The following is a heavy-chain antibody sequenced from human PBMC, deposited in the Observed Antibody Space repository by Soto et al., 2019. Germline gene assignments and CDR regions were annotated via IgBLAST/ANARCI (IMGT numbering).Heavy chain of an antibody. CDR3: AKHNIVGAADY. CDR1: GFTFSSYG. Sequence: GGSLRLSCAASGFTFSSYGMHWVRQAPAKGLEWVAVISYDGSNKYYADSVKGRFTISRDNSKNTLYLQMNSLRAEDTAVYYCAKHNIVGAADYWGQGTLVTVSS. CDR2: ISYDGSNK. V-gene: IGHV3-30*18. J-gene: IGHJ4*02. D-gene: IGHD1-26*01.